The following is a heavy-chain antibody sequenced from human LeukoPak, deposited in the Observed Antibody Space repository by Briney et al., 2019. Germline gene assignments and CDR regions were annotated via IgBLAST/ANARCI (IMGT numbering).Heavy chain of an antibody. CDR1: GFTFSSYA. CDR3: ARDGGNYSPQDY. Sequence: GRSLRLSCAASGFTFSSYAMHWVRQAPGKGLVWVSCINGDGSMPTYADSVKGRFTISRDNAKNTLSLHMNSLRAGDTGVYYCARDGGNYSPQDYWGQGTLVTVSS. V-gene: IGHV3-74*01. D-gene: IGHD1-26*01. J-gene: IGHJ4*02. CDR2: INGDGSMP.